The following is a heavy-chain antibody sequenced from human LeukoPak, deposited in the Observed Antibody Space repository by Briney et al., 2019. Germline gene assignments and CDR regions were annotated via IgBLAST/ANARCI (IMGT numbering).Heavy chain of an antibody. Sequence: PGGSLRLSCAASGFTFSSYSMNWVRQAPGKGLEWVSSISSSSSYIYYADSVKGRFTISRDNAKNSLYLQMNSLRAEDTAVYYCARDDHYDILTGYYTAIDYWGQGTLVTVSS. CDR1: GFTFSSYS. J-gene: IGHJ4*02. D-gene: IGHD3-9*01. V-gene: IGHV3-21*01. CDR3: ARDDHYDILTGYYTAIDY. CDR2: ISSSSSYI.